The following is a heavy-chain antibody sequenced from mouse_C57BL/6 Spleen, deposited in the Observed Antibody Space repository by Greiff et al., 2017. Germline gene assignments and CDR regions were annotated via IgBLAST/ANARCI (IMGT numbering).Heavy chain of an antibody. V-gene: IGHV5-17*01. J-gene: IGHJ2*01. CDR3: ARPGSSPFDY. CDR2: ISSGSSNI. Sequence: EVKLVESGGGLVKPGGSLKLSCAASGFTFSDYGMHWVRPAPEKGLEWVAYISSGSSNIYYADTVKGRFTISRDNAKNTLFLQMTSLRSEDTAMYYCARPGSSPFDYWGQGTTLTVSS. CDR1: GFTFSDYG. D-gene: IGHD1-1*01.